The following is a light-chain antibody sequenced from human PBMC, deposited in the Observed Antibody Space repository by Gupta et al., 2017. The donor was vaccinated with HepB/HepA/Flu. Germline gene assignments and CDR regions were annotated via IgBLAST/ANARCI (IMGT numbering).Light chain of an antibody. CDR3: QSYDTSLGGWV. Sequence: QSVLTQPPSVSGAPGQRVSISCSGSSSNIGPGFDVHWYQQLPGTAPKLLISGANNRPSGVPDRFSGSESDTSASLVITGLQADDDGEYYCQSYDTSLGGWVFGGGTKLTVL. CDR1: SSNIGPGFD. J-gene: IGLJ3*02. V-gene: IGLV1-40*01. CDR2: GAN.